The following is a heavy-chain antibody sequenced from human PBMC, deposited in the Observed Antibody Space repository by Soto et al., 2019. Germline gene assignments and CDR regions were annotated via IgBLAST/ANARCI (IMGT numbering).Heavy chain of an antibody. D-gene: IGHD2-15*01. J-gene: IGHJ4*02. CDR3: ARGSVVAATLFDY. CDR2: IYYSGST. Sequence: QVQLQESGPGLVKPSQTLSLTCTVSGVSISSGGYYWSWIRQHPGKGLEWIGYIYYSGSTYYNPSLKSRVTIAVDTSKNQCSLKLSSVTAADTAVYYCARGSVVAATLFDYWGQGTLVTVSS. V-gene: IGHV4-31*03. CDR1: GVSISSGGYY.